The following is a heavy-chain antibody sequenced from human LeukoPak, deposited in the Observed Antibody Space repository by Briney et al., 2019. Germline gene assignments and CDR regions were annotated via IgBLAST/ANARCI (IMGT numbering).Heavy chain of an antibody. CDR3: ARGQGAYSGYDYDY. CDR1: GFTFSSYE. D-gene: IGHD5-12*01. V-gene: IGHV3-48*03. CDR2: ISSSGSTI. Sequence: GGSLRLSCAASGFTFSSYEMDWVRQAPGKGLEGVPYISSSGSTIYYADSVKGRFTISRDNAKNSLYLQMNSLRAEDTAVYYCARGQGAYSGYDYDYWGQGTLVTVSS. J-gene: IGHJ4*02.